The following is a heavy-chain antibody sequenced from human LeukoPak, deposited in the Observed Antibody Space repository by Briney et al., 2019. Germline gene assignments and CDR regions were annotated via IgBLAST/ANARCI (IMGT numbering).Heavy chain of an antibody. V-gene: IGHV3-23*01. J-gene: IGHJ4*02. D-gene: IGHD1-26*01. CDR2: ISGSGGST. Sequence: GGSLRLSCAASGFTFSSYAMSWVRQAPGKGLEWVSAISGSGGSTYYADSVKGRFTISRDNSKNTLYLQMNSLRAEDTAVYYCAKDRQYSGSHEGNFDYWGQGTLVTVSS. CDR3: AKDRQYSGSHEGNFDY. CDR1: GFTFSSYA.